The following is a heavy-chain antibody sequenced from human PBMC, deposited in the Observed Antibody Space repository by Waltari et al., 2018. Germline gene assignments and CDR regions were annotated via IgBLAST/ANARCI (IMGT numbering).Heavy chain of an antibody. CDR1: GGYVNRGXYY. J-gene: IGHJ4*02. CDR2: IAYIGKX. D-gene: IGHD2-21*02. Sequence: LQESGPXLVXXSATXSPPCTXSGGYVNRGXYYWNGIRQPPGGGLEWIGCIAYIGKXNYNPSRRSRXSMSVDRSKNQFSLRLNXVTAADTAXYXCAXDRAGDWRRFDXWGQGRLVIVSS. V-gene: IGHV4-61*01. CDR3: AXDRAGDWRRFDX.